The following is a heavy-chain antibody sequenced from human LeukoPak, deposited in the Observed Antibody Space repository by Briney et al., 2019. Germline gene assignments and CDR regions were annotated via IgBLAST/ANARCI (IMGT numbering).Heavy chain of an antibody. V-gene: IGHV3-21*01. D-gene: IGHD3-9*01. J-gene: IGHJ4*02. Sequence: GGSLRLSCAASGFTFSSYSMNWVRQAPGKGLEWVSSISSSSSYIYYADSVKGRFTISRDNAKNSLYLQMNSLRAEDTAVYYCARVDWLLHRCFDYWGQGTLVTVSS. CDR2: ISSSSSYI. CDR1: GFTFSSYS. CDR3: ARVDWLLHRCFDY.